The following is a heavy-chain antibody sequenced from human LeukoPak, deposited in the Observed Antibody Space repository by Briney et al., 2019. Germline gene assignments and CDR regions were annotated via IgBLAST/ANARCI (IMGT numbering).Heavy chain of an antibody. D-gene: IGHD2-15*01. CDR1: GGSISSSSYY. CDR2: INHSGST. J-gene: IGHJ4*02. V-gene: IGHV4-39*07. Sequence: SETLSLTCTVSGGSISSSSYYWGWIRQPPGKGLEWIGEINHSGSTSYNPSLKSRVTISVDTSKNQFSLKLSSVTAADTAVYYCARGGGGGSSYATYVYWGQGTLVTVSS. CDR3: ARGGGGGSSYATYVY.